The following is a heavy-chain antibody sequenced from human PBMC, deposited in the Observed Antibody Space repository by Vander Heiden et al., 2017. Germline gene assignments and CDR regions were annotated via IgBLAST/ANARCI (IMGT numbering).Heavy chain of an antibody. CDR3: ARDPAYGAVDI. V-gene: IGHV3-7*01. CDR1: GFPFSTSY. J-gene: IGHJ3*02. D-gene: IGHD3-10*01. Sequence: EVRLEESGGGLVQPGGSLRLSCSASGFPFSTSYMSWVRQAPGRGLEWVASIKYDGTEKGYVDSVRGRFTISRDNAKNSLDLQMNSLRVEDTAVYYCARDPAYGAVDIWGQGAMVTVSS. CDR2: IKYDGTEK.